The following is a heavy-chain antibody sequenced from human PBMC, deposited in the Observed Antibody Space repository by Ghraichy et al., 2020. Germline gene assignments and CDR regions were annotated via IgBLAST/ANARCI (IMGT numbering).Heavy chain of an antibody. V-gene: IGHV1-2*02. D-gene: IGHD2-21*02. J-gene: IGHJ4*02. CDR1: GYTFTGYY. CDR2: INPNSGGT. CDR3: ARAPAIGGGNDY. Sequence: ASVKVSCKASGYTFTGYYMHWVRQAPGQGLEWMGWINPNSGGTNYAQKFQGRVTMTRDTSISTAYMELSRLRSDDTAVYYCARAPAIGGGNDYWGQGTLVTVSS.